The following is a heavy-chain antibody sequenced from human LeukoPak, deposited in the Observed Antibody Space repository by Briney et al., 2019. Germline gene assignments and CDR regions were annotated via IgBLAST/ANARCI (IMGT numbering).Heavy chain of an antibody. Sequence: SETLSLTCTVSGGSISSYYWSWIRQPAGKGLEWIGRIYTSGSTNYNPSLKSRVTMSVDTFKNQFSLKLSSVTAADTAVYYCARGSLSLGLLYMDVWGKGTTVTVSS. V-gene: IGHV4-4*07. CDR2: IYTSGST. CDR3: ARGSLSLGLLYMDV. D-gene: IGHD2-15*01. CDR1: GGSISSYY. J-gene: IGHJ6*03.